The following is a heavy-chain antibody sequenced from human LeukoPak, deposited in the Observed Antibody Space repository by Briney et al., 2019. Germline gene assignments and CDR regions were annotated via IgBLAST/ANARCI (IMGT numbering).Heavy chain of an antibody. V-gene: IGHV1-8*01. CDR2: MNPNSGNT. J-gene: IGHJ4*02. D-gene: IGHD3-16*01. CDR3: AINYDYVWGNNDY. Sequence: GASVKVSCKASGYTFTSYDINWVRQATGQGLEWMGWMNPNSGNTGYAQKFQGRVTMTRNTSISTAYMELSSLRSEDTAVYYCAINYDYVWGNNDYWGQGTLVTVSS. CDR1: GYTFTSYD.